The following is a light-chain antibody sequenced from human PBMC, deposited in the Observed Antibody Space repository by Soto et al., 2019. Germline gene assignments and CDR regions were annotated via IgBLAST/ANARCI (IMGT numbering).Light chain of an antibody. CDR3: SSYTRSSALL. Sequence: QSVLTQPASVAGSPGQSITISCTGTSSDVGGYNYVSWYQQHPGKAPKLLIYEVSNRPSGVSNRFSGSKSGDTASLTISGLQAEDEAEYYCSSYTRSSALLFGTGTKVTVL. V-gene: IGLV2-14*01. CDR1: SSDVGGYNY. J-gene: IGLJ1*01. CDR2: EVS.